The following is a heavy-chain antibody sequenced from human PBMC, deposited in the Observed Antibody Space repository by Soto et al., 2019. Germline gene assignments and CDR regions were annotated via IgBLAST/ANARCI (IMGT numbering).Heavy chain of an antibody. Sequence: SETLSLTCAVSGASISGSYYYWAWLRHSPGKGPEWIGSVFYTGFTSYNPSLESRVSVSVDTSKSQFSLELSAVTAADTAVYYCSPPQKGYNLNYFDHWGQGALVTVSS. CDR2: VFYTGFT. J-gene: IGHJ4*02. D-gene: IGHD1-20*01. V-gene: IGHV4-39*01. CDR3: SPPQKGYNLNYFDH. CDR1: GASISGSYYY.